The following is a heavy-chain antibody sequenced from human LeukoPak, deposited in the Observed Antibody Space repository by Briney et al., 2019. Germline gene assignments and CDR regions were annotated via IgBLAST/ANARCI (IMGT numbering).Heavy chain of an antibody. CDR3: ARDLGSSGWYLVEPGYGMDV. J-gene: IGHJ6*02. CDR2: ISAYNGNT. Sequence: ASVKVSCKASGYTFTSYGISWVRQAPGQGLEWMGWISAYNGNTNYAQKLQGRVTMTTDTSTSTAYMELRSLRSDDTAVYYCARDLGSSGWYLVEPGYGMDVWGQGTTVTVSS. D-gene: IGHD6-19*01. V-gene: IGHV1-18*01. CDR1: GYTFTSYG.